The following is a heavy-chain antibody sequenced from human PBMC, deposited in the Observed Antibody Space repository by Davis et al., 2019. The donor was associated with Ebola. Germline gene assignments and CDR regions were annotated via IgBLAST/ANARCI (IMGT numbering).Heavy chain of an antibody. J-gene: IGHJ4*02. V-gene: IGHV3-7*03. CDR1: GFTFSSYW. CDR3: ARMRVVVITLGYYFDY. Sequence: GESLKISCAASGFTFSSYWMSWVRQAPGKGLEWVANIKQDGSEKYYVDSVKGRFTISRDNAKNSLYLQMNSLRAEDTAVYYCARMRVVVITLGYYFDYWGQGTLVTVSS. CDR2: IKQDGSEK. D-gene: IGHD3-22*01.